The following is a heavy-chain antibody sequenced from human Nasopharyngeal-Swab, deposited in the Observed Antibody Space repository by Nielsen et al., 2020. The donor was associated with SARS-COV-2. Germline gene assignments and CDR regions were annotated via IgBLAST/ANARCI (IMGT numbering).Heavy chain of an antibody. V-gene: IGHV3-30*18. D-gene: IGHD6-19*01. CDR1: GFTFSDYD. J-gene: IGHJ4*02. CDR2: ISFDGSYK. CDR3: AKNRWGSSGWFEIDY. Sequence: GGSLRLSCAASGFTFSDYDIHWVRQAPGKGLEWMAGISFDGSYKSYADSVKGRFTISRDTSKNTLYLQMNSLRAEDTAVYYCAKNRWGSSGWFEIDYWGQGTLVTVSS.